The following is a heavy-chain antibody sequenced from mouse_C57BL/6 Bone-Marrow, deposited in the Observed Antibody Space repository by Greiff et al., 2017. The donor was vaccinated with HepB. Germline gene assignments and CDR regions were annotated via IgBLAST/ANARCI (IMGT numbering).Heavy chain of an antibody. CDR3: TTYYGDY. CDR2: IDPENGDT. CDR1: GFNIKDDY. J-gene: IGHJ2*01. V-gene: IGHV14-4*01. Sequence: EVKLVESGAELVRPGASVKLSCTASGFNIKDDYMHWVKQRPEQGLEWIGWIDPENGDTEYASKFQGKATITADTSSNTAYLQLSSLTSEDTAVYYCTTYYGDYWGQGTTLTVSS.